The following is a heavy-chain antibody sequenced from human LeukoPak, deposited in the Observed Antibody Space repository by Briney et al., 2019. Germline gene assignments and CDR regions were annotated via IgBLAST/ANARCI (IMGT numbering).Heavy chain of an antibody. V-gene: IGHV4-59*01. Sequence: SSETLSLTCTLSGGSISSYYWSWIRQPPGRGLEWIGYIYYSGSTNYYPSLKSRVTISVDTSKNQFSLKLSSVTAADTAVYYCARGVKYGAILMDVWGKGTTVTVSS. CDR3: ARGVKYGAILMDV. D-gene: IGHD2/OR15-2a*01. J-gene: IGHJ6*03. CDR1: GGSISSYY. CDR2: IYYSGST.